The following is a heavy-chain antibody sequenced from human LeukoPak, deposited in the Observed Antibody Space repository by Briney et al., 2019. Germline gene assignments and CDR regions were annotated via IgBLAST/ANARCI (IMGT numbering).Heavy chain of an antibody. Sequence: ASVKVSCKISGYTLTELSMHWVRQAPGKGLEWMGGFDPEDGETIYAQKFQGRVTMTEDTSTDTAYMELSSLRSEDTAVYYCATSITMIVVVIRGWAFDIWGQGTMVTVSS. CDR3: ATSITMIVVVIRGWAFDI. J-gene: IGHJ3*02. V-gene: IGHV1-24*01. D-gene: IGHD3-22*01. CDR1: GYTLTELS. CDR2: FDPEDGET.